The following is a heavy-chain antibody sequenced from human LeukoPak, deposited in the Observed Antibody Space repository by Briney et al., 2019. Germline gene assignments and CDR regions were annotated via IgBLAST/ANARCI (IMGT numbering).Heavy chain of an antibody. J-gene: IGHJ4*02. Sequence: PSETLSLTCTVSGGSISSSSYYWGWIRQPPGKGLEWIGSIYYSGSTYYNPSLKSRVTISVDTSKNQFSLKLSSVTAADTAVYYCARYSYGSPFDYWGQGTLVTVSS. CDR3: ARYSYGSPFDY. CDR2: IYYSGST. D-gene: IGHD5-18*01. V-gene: IGHV4-39*01. CDR1: GGSISSSSYY.